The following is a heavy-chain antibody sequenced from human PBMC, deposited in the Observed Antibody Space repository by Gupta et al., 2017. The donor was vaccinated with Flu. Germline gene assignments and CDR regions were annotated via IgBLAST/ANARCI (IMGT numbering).Heavy chain of an antibody. CDR2: IEHTGSI. Sequence: LTCAVYGGTFSGYYLIWIRQSPEKGLEWIGEIEHTGSINYNPALASRVTISMDTSKSQFSLRLSSVTAADTGIYYCAKGGAARPSFWGPGTLVTVSS. D-gene: IGHD6-6*01. CDR3: AKGGAARPSF. CDR1: GGTFSGYY. J-gene: IGHJ4*02. V-gene: IGHV4-34*01.